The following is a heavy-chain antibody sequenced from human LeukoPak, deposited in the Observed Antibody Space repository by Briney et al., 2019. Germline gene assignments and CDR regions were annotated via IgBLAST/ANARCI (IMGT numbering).Heavy chain of an antibody. Sequence: PGGSLRLSCAASGFTFSRDSMNWVRQAPGKGLEWVSYISSSSSTIYYADSVKGRFTVSRDNAKNSLYLQMNSLRAEDTSIYYCAREVPPPPGYSDTSGYYDAFDIRGQGTMVTVSS. V-gene: IGHV3-48*04. D-gene: IGHD3-22*01. CDR3: AREVPPPPGYSDTSGYYDAFDI. CDR2: ISSSSSTI. CDR1: GFTFSRDS. J-gene: IGHJ3*02.